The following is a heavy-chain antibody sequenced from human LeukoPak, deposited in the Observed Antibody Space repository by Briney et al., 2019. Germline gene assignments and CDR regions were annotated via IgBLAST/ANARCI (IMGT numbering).Heavy chain of an antibody. CDR3: ARASKPYYYDSSGYYFDY. J-gene: IGHJ4*02. CDR1: GFTFSSYS. Sequence: GGSLRLSCAASGFTFSSYSMNWVRQAPGKGLEWVSSISSSSSYIYYADSVKGRFTISRDNAKNSLYLQMNSLRAEDTAVYYCARASKPYYYDSSGYYFDYWGQGTLVTVSS. V-gene: IGHV3-21*01. D-gene: IGHD3-22*01. CDR2: ISSSSSYI.